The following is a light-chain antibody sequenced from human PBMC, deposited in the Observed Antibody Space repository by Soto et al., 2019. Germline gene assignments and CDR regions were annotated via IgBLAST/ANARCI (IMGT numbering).Light chain of an antibody. CDR1: QSISSY. CDR2: AAS. V-gene: IGKV1-39*01. J-gene: IGKJ4*01. CDR3: QQSYSTLGT. Sequence: DIQMTQSPSSLSASVGDRVTITCRASQSISSYLNWYQQKPGKAPKLLIYAASSLQSGVPSRFSGSGSETDFTLTISSLQPEDFATYYCQQSYSTLGTFGGGTKVEIK.